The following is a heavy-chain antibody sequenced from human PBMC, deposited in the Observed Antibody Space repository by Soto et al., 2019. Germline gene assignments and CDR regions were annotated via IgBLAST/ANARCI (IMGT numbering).Heavy chain of an antibody. CDR2: IYYSGST. CDR1: GGSISSGGYY. CDR3: ARGGRRSPGMDV. Sequence: QVQLQESGPGLVKPSQTLSLTCTVSGGSISSGGYYWSWIRQHPGKGLEWIGYIYYSGSTYYNPSLKRRVTISVDTSKTQFSLKLSSVTAADTAVYYCARGGRRSPGMDVWGQGTTVTVSS. V-gene: IGHV4-31*03. J-gene: IGHJ6*02.